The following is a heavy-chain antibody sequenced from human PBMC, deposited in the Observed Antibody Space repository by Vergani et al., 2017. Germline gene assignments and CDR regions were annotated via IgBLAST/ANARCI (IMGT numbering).Heavy chain of an antibody. Sequence: QMQLVQSGPEVKKPGTSVKVSCKASGFTFTSSAVQWVRQARGQRLEWIGWIVVGSGNTNYAQKFQERVTITRDMSTSTAYMELNSLRAEDTALYYCAKDMGLFSSSSVWEGYFDYWGQGTLVTVSS. J-gene: IGHJ4*02. CDR1: GFTFTSSA. V-gene: IGHV1-58*01. D-gene: IGHD6-6*01. CDR3: AKDMGLFSSSSVWEGYFDY. CDR2: IVVGSGNT.